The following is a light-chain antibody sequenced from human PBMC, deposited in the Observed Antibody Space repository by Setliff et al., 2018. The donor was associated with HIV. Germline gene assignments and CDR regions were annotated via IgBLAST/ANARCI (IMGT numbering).Light chain of an antibody. J-gene: IGLJ1*01. Sequence: QSALAQPASVSGSPGQSITISCTGTSSDAGGYKFVSWYQQHPGKAPKLMIYEVSNRPSGVSDRFSGSKSGSTASLTISGLQAEDEADYYCGSYTSTTSYVFGSGTKVT. CDR2: EVS. V-gene: IGLV2-14*01. CDR3: GSYTSTTSYV. CDR1: SSDAGGYKF.